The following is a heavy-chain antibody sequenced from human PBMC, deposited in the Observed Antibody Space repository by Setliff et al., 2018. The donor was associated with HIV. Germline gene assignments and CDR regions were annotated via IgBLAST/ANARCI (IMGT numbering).Heavy chain of an antibody. CDR1: GGSISGYY. J-gene: IGHJ5*02. V-gene: IGHV4-4*07. D-gene: IGHD7-27*01. Sequence: SETLSLTCIVSGGSISGYYWSWIRQPAEKGLEWIGRIYSSGSINYNPSLKSRVTMSVDTSKNQFSLKLTSVTAADTAVYYCARDLPELTGRSFDPWGQGMLVTISS. CDR2: IYSSGSI. CDR3: ARDLPELTGRSFDP.